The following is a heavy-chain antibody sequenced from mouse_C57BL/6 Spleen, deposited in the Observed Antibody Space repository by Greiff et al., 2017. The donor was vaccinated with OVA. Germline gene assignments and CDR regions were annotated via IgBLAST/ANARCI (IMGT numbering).Heavy chain of an antibody. CDR3: ARSAGSSSGGAMDY. CDR2: IYPGDGDT. J-gene: IGHJ4*01. V-gene: IGHV1-82*01. D-gene: IGHD1-1*01. CDR1: GYAFSSSW. Sequence: QVQLKESGPELVKPGASVKISCKASGYAFSSSWMNWVKQRPGKGLEWIGRIYPGDGDTNYNGKFKGKATLTADKSSSTAYMQLSSLTSEDSAVYFCARSAGSSSGGAMDYWGQGTSVTVSS.